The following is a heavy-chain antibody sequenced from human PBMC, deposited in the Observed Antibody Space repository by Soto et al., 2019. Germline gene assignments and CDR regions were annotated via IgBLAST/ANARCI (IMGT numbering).Heavy chain of an antibody. J-gene: IGHJ5*02. CDR2: ISSRSDFI. CDR3: ARDWRTAIT. Sequence: EVQLVESGGGLVKPGGSLRLSCAASGFTFSSYSMNWFRQAPGKGLEWVSSISSRSDFIYYAGSVKGRFTISRDNAKNSLYLKMNSLRAEDTAVYYCARDWRTAITWGQGTLVTVSS. D-gene: IGHD5-18*01. CDR1: GFTFSSYS. V-gene: IGHV3-21*01.